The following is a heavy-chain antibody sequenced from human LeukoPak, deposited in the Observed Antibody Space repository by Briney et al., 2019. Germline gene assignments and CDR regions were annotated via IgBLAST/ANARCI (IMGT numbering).Heavy chain of an antibody. CDR3: ARGREQQLADY. CDR2: ITPIFGTA. CDR1: GGTFSSYA. V-gene: IGHV1-69*05. D-gene: IGHD6-13*01. J-gene: IGHJ4*02. Sequence: ASVKVSCKASGGTFSSYAISWVRQAPGQGLEWMGGITPIFGTANYAQKFQGRVTMTRDTSTSTVYMELSSLRSEDTAVYYCARGREQQLADYWGQGTLVTVSS.